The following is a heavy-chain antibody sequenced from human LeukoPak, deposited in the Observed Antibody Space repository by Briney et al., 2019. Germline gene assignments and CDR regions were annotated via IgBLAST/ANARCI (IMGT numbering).Heavy chain of an antibody. J-gene: IGHJ4*02. V-gene: IGHV1-18*01. CDR2: ISAYDGNT. Sequence: ASVKVSCKASGLTFSNYGITWVRQAPGQGLEWVGWISAYDGNTNYAQKFQGRVTMTTDTSTSTAHMELRSLRYDDTAVYYCARAAASADIVATIYFDYWGQGTLVTVSS. D-gene: IGHD5-12*01. CDR3: ARAAASADIVATIYFDY. CDR1: GLTFSNYG.